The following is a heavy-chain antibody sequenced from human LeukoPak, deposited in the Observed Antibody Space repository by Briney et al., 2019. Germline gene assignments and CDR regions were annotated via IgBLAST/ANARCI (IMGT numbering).Heavy chain of an antibody. Sequence: PGGSLRLSCAASGFTFSSYGMHWVRQAPGKGLEWVAVIWYDGSNKYYADSVKGRFTISRDNSKNTLYLQMNSLKTEDTAMYYCATGVGYTDVDYWGQGTLVTVSS. CDR1: GFTFSSYG. CDR3: ATGVGYTDVDY. V-gene: IGHV3-33*01. J-gene: IGHJ4*02. CDR2: IWYDGSNK. D-gene: IGHD1-26*01.